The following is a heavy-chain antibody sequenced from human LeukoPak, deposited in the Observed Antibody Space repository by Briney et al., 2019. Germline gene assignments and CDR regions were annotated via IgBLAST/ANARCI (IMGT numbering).Heavy chain of an antibody. D-gene: IGHD6-6*01. J-gene: IGHJ6*03. CDR3: ARSIAAPRAYYYYYMDV. V-gene: IGHV1-18*01. CDR1: GYTFTSYG. CDR2: ISAYNGNT. Sequence: ASVKVSCKASGYTFTSYGISWVRQAPGQGLEWMGWISAYNGNTNYAQKLQGRVTMTTNTSTSTAYMELRSLRSEDTAVYYCARSIAAPRAYYYYYMDVWGRGTTVTVSS.